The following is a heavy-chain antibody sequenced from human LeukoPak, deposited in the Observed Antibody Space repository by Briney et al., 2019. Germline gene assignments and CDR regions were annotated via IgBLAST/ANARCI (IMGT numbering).Heavy chain of an antibody. V-gene: IGHV5-51*01. CDR1: GYNFSNCL. CDR3: ARHGGGGSGGNSGFDY. D-gene: IGHD4-23*01. Sequence: GESLKISCEGSGYNFSNCLIGWVRQLPGKGLEWMGIIYPGDSDTRYGPSFQGQVTISADKSISTAYLQWSSLKASDTAMYYCARHGGGGSGGNSGFDYWGQGTLVTVSS. CDR2: IYPGDSDT. J-gene: IGHJ4*02.